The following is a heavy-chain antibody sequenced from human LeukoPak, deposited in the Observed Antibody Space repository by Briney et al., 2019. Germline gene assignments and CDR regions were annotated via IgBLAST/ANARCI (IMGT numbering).Heavy chain of an antibody. J-gene: IGHJ4*02. D-gene: IGHD2-2*01. CDR2: INPNTGGT. V-gene: IGHV1-2*02. CDR1: GYTFSGNF. Sequence: ASVKVSCKASGYTFSGNFVHWVRQAPGLGLEWMGWINPNTGGTNSAEKFQGRVTLTRDTSLTTAYMELTSLRSDDTAVYYCARDPPAYPCTTTRCYPEVDYWGQGTLVTVSS. CDR3: ARDPPAYPCTTTRCYPEVDY.